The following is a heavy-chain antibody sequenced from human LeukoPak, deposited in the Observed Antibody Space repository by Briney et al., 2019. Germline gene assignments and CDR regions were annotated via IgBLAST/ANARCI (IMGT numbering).Heavy chain of an antibody. CDR3: AKDSRRAFDY. Sequence: GGSLRLSCAASGFTFDDYAMHWVRHAPGKGLEWVSGISWNSGSIGYADSVKGRFTISRDNAKNSLYLQMNSLRAEDTALYYCAKDSRRAFDYWGQGTLVTVSS. CDR2: ISWNSGSI. CDR1: GFTFDDYA. V-gene: IGHV3-9*01. J-gene: IGHJ4*02.